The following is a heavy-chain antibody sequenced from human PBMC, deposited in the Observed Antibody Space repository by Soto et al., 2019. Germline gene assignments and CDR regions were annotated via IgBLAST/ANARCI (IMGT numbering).Heavy chain of an antibody. Sequence: QVQLVQSGAEVKKPGSSVKVSCKASGGTFSTHAISWVRQAPGQGLEWMGGIIPLFGTANTAQKFQGRVTISAXXTTSTAYMELSSLRSEDTAVYYCATSQSGNFYFDYWGQGTLVTVSS. V-gene: IGHV1-69*12. CDR1: GGTFSTHA. D-gene: IGHD3-3*01. CDR2: IIPLFGTA. J-gene: IGHJ4*02. CDR3: ATSQSGNFYFDY.